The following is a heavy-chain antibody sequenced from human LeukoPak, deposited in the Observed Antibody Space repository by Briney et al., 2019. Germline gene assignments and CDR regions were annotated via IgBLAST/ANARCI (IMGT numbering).Heavy chain of an antibody. Sequence: SETLSLTCIVSGVSITNYYWTWIRQPPGEGLEWIGYVFYTGSTNYNPSLESRVTISVDTSKNQVSLKLTSMTAADTAVYYCATYSTASAGFHYWGRGTLVTVSS. CDR1: GVSITNYY. J-gene: IGHJ4*02. V-gene: IGHV4-59*01. D-gene: IGHD6-13*01. CDR2: VFYTGST. CDR3: ATYSTASAGFHY.